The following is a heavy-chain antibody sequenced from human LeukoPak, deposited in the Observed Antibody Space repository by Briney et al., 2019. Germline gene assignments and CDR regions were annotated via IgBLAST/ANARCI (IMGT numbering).Heavy chain of an antibody. Sequence: PSETLSLTCTVSGYSISSGYYWGWIRQPPGKGLEWIGSIYHSGSTYYNPSLKSRVTISVDTSKNQFSLKLSSVTAADTAVYYCARAHYYDSSFDYWGQGTLVTVSS. CDR3: ARAHYYDSSFDY. CDR2: IYHSGST. V-gene: IGHV4-38-2*02. D-gene: IGHD3-22*01. CDR1: GYSISSGYY. J-gene: IGHJ4*02.